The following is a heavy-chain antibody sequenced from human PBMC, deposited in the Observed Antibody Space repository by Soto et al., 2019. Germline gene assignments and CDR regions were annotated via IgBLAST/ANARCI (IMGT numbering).Heavy chain of an antibody. D-gene: IGHD3-22*01. CDR1: GFTFSNAW. CDR3: TTVNIYKFESSGYYY. Sequence: EVQLVESGGGLVKPGGSLRLSCEVSGFTFSNAWMNWVRQAPGKGLEWVGRIKNKADGGSTDHAAPVKGRFTISRDDSKDTVYLQMNSLQTEETAVYYGTTVNIYKFESSGYYYWGQGTLVTVSS. CDR2: IKNKADGGST. V-gene: IGHV3-15*01. J-gene: IGHJ4*02.